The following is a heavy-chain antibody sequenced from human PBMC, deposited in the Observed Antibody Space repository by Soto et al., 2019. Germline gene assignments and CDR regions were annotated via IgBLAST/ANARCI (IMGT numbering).Heavy chain of an antibody. V-gene: IGHV4-34*01. CDR2: INHSGST. CDR3: ARGEKDIVVVPAAIPRDYYYYYMDV. J-gene: IGHJ6*03. D-gene: IGHD2-2*01. CDR1: GGSFSGYY. Sequence: SETLSLTCAVYGGSFSGYYWSWIRQPPGKGLEWIGEINHSGSTNYNPSLKSRVTISVDTSKNQFSLKLSSVTAADTAVYYCARGEKDIVVVPAAIPRDYYYYYMDVWGKGTTVTVSS.